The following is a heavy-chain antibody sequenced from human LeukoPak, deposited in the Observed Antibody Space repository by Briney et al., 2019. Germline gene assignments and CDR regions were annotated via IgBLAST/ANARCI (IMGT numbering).Heavy chain of an antibody. V-gene: IGHV3-23*01. CDR3: AKALSKMIVVVSRD. CDR1: GFTFSNYP. D-gene: IGHD3-22*01. J-gene: IGHJ4*02. CDR2: ISGGST. Sequence: GGSLRLSCAAAGFTFSNYPMSWVRQAPGKGLEWVSAISGGSTFYADSVKGRFTISRDNSKNTLYLQMNSLRAEDTAVYYCAKALSKMIVVVSRDWGQGTLVTVSS.